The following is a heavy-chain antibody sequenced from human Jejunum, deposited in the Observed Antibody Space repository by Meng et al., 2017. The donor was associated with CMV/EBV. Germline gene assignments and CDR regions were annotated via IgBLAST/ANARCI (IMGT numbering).Heavy chain of an antibody. Sequence: HLQESGPGLVRPSETLPLPFTVAGDSISNYFWSWIRQPAGKKLEWIGRISPSGNINYIPSLKGRRTMSLDTSNNQIFLNLTSVTAADTALDYCARGESRGYYYFDYWGQGILVTVSS. CDR1: GDSISNYF. CDR2: ISPSGNI. D-gene: IGHD3-22*01. J-gene: IGHJ4*02. V-gene: IGHV4-4*07. CDR3: ARGESRGYYYFDY.